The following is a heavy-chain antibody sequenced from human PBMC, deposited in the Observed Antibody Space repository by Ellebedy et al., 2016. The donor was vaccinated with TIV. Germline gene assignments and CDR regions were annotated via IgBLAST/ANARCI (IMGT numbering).Heavy chain of an antibody. D-gene: IGHD3-3*01. J-gene: IGHJ4*02. Sequence: AASVKVSCKASGYTFTNYYMHWVRQAPGQGLEWMGKINPSGGSTSNAHHLQGRISMTRDTSTSTVYMGLSSLRSEDTAMYYCARSSFGNGYYGSVDYWGQGTLVTVSS. V-gene: IGHV1-46*01. CDR1: GYTFTNYY. CDR3: ARSSFGNGYYGSVDY. CDR2: INPSGGST.